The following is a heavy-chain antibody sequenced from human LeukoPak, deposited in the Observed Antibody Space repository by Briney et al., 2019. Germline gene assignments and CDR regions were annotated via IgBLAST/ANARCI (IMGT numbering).Heavy chain of an antibody. J-gene: IGHJ4*02. V-gene: IGHV4-34*01. CDR1: GGSFSGYY. D-gene: IGHD5-24*01. CDR3: GRARRWLQIDY. Sequence: SETLSLTCAGYGGSFSGYYWSWIRQPPGKGLEWIGGINHSGSNNYNPSPKSRRTISVGATKNQSVLMQMYMTTDDEAVYYCGRARRWLQIDYWGQGTLVTVSS. CDR2: INHSGSN.